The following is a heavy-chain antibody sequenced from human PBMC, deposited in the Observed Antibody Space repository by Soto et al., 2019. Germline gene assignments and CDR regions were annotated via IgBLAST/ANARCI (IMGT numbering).Heavy chain of an antibody. CDR2: ISGSGTNT. J-gene: IGHJ4*02. Sequence: EVHLLESGGGLVQPGGSLRLSCAASGFTFRNNAMNWVRQAPGKGLEYVSTISGSGTNTYYADSVKGRFTISRDNARDTLFLQMSGLKFEDTAVYFCAKARFGDGRGFDYWGQGTLVSVSS. D-gene: IGHD3-10*01. V-gene: IGHV3-23*01. CDR1: GFTFRNNA. CDR3: AKARFGDGRGFDY.